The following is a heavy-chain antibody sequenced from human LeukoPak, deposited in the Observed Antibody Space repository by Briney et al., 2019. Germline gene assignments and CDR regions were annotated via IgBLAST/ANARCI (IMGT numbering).Heavy chain of an antibody. V-gene: IGHV4-39*07. CDR1: GGSISSSSYY. Sequence: SETLSLTCTVSGGSISSSSYYWGWIRQPPGKGLEWIGEINHSGSTNYNPSLKSRVTISVDTSKNQFSLKLSSVTAADTAVYYCAREESSGYCSSTSCYSSRWFDPWGQGTLVTVSS. CDR2: INHSGST. J-gene: IGHJ5*02. D-gene: IGHD2-2*01. CDR3: AREESSGYCSSTSCYSSRWFDP.